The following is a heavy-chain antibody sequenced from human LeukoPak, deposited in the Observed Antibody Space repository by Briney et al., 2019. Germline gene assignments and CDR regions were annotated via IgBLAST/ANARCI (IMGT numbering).Heavy chain of an antibody. CDR1: GGSFSGYY. Sequence: SETLSLTCAVYGGSFSGYYWSWIRQPPGKGLEWIGEINHSGSTNYNPSLKSRVTISVDTSKNQFSLKLSSVTAADTAVYYCARGRRSWMFALEWYFDLWGRGTLVTVSS. D-gene: IGHD3-10*02. CDR2: INHSGST. V-gene: IGHV4-34*01. CDR3: ARGRRSWMFALEWYFDL. J-gene: IGHJ2*01.